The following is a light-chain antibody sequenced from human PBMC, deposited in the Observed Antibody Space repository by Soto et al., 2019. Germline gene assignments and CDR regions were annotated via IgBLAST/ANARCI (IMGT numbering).Light chain of an antibody. CDR1: QDIRNF. Sequence: DIQMTQSPTSLSASVGDRVTITCLASQDIRNFVAWYQQKPGKAPKLLIYAASTLQSGVPPRFSVSGSGTDFTLTINSLQPEDVATYSCQKYSSVPVFGPGTKVEIK. V-gene: IGKV1-27*01. CDR3: QKYSSVPV. CDR2: AAS. J-gene: IGKJ3*01.